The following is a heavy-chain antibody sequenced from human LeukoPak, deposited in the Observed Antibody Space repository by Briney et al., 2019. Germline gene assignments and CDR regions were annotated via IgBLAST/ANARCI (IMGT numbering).Heavy chain of an antibody. CDR2: ISGSGGST. Sequence: GGSLRLSCAASGFTFSRYAMSWVRQAPGKGLEWVSSISGSGGSTYYADSVRGRFTVSRDNSRNTLALQMNSLRAEDTAVYYCAGSPTVDAAFDIWGQGTMVTVSS. V-gene: IGHV3-23*01. CDR1: GFTFSRYA. CDR3: AGSPTVDAAFDI. D-gene: IGHD4-23*01. J-gene: IGHJ3*02.